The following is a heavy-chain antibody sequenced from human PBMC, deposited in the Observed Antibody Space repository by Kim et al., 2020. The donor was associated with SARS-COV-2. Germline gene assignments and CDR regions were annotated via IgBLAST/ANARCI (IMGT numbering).Heavy chain of an antibody. CDR3: AKDMGDGNGY. V-gene: IGHV3-9*01. CDR2: GSI. Sequence: GSIGYADSVKGRFTISRDNAKNSLYLQMNSLRAEDTALYYCAKDMGDGNGYWGQGTLVTVSS. D-gene: IGHD3-16*01. J-gene: IGHJ4*02.